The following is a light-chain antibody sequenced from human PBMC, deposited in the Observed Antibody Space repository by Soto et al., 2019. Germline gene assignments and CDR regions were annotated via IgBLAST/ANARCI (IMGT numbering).Light chain of an antibody. CDR1: QSVSSSY. V-gene: IGKV3-20*01. Sequence: EMVLTQSPGTLSLSPRERATLSCRASQSVSSSYLAWYQQKPGQAPRLLIYGASSRATGIPDRFSGSRSGTDFTLTISRLEPADFAVYSCHQYGSSPPISFGQGTRLAIK. CDR2: GAS. J-gene: IGKJ5*01. CDR3: HQYGSSPPIS.